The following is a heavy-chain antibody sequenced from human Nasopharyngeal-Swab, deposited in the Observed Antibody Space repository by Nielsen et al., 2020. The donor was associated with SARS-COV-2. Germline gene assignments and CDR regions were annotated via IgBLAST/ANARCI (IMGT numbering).Heavy chain of an antibody. Sequence: WIRQCPGEGLEWIGSIYYSGSTYYNPSLKSRVTISVDTSKNQFSLKLSSVTAADTAVYYCASRRYYYGSGSYSLDYWGQGTLVTVSS. CDR3: ASRRYYYGSGSYSLDY. V-gene: IGHV4-39*07. J-gene: IGHJ4*02. CDR2: IYYSGST. D-gene: IGHD3-10*01.